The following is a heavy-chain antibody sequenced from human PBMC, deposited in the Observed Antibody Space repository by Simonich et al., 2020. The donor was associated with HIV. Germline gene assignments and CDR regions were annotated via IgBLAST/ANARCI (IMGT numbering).Heavy chain of an antibody. J-gene: IGHJ6*03. CDR1: GGSISSSNYH. V-gene: IGHV4-39*01. Sequence: GPGLVKPSETLSLTCTVSGGSISSSNYHWGWIRQPPGKGLEWIGSIYYSGSTYYNPSLKSRVTMSVKTSKNQFSLKLNSVSAADTAVYYCVRQVQMAKINLMDYYYYMEVWGKGTTVTVSS. D-gene: IGHD1-20*01. CDR2: IYYSGST. CDR3: VRQVQMAKINLMDYYYYMEV.